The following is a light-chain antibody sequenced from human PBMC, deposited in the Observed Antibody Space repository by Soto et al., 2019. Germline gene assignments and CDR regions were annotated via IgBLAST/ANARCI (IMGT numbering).Light chain of an antibody. V-gene: IGLV1-44*01. CDR3: AAWDDSLNGVV. CDR2: NTY. J-gene: IGLJ2*01. Sequence: QSVLTQPPSASGTPGPRVTISCSGSRSNIGSHTVNWYQQLPGTAPRLLIYNTYYRPSGVPDRFSGSKSGTSASLAISGLQSEDEADYYCAAWDDSLNGVVFGGGTKLTVL. CDR1: RSNIGSHT.